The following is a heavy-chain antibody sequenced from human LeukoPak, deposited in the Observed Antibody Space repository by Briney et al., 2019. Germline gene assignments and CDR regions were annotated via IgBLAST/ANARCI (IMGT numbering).Heavy chain of an antibody. CDR1: GGSISSGSYY. Sequence: SETLSLNCTVSGGSISSGSYYWSSIRQPAGKVLEWIGRIYTTGSINYNPSLKSRATISLDTSKNQFSLKLSSVTAADTAVYYCARVSSSGVWDYWGQGTLVTVSS. V-gene: IGHV4-61*02. CDR3: ARVSSSGVWDY. D-gene: IGHD3-10*01. J-gene: IGHJ4*02. CDR2: IYTTGSI.